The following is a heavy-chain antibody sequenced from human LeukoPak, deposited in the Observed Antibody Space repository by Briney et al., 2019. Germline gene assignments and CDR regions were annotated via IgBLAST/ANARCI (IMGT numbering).Heavy chain of an antibody. CDR3: AKDIHGYPSGPNDY. Sequence: PGGSLRLSCAASGFTFDDYAMHWVRQAPGKGLEWVSGISWYSGSIGYADSVKGRFTISRANAKNSLYLQMNSLRAEDMALYYCAKDIHGYPSGPNDYWGQGTLVTVSS. J-gene: IGHJ4*02. D-gene: IGHD5-18*01. CDR1: GFTFDDYA. V-gene: IGHV3-9*03. CDR2: ISWYSGSI.